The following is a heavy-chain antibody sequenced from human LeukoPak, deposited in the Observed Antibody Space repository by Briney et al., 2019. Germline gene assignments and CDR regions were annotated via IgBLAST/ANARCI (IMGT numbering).Heavy chain of an antibody. J-gene: IGHJ5*02. CDR2: ISGSGGGT. D-gene: IGHD3-3*01. CDR3: ATGLWKEEIFGVVTP. Sequence: GGSLRLSCAASGFTFSGYAMNWVRQAPGKGLEWVSGISGSGGGTYYADSVKGRFTISRDNSKNTLYLQMNSLRSEDTAVYYCATGLWKEEIFGVVTPWGQGTLVTVSS. V-gene: IGHV3-23*01. CDR1: GFTFSGYA.